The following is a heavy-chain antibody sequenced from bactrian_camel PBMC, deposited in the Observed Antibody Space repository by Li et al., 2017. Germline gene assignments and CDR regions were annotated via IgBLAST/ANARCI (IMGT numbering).Heavy chain of an antibody. CDR3: AEAPYRAGFSPKC. V-gene: IGHV3S66*01. CDR2: INGDGST. Sequence: DVQLVESGGGSVQTGGSLRLSCKPSFFILDDFEMMWYRQAPGNECELVSSINGDGSTFYSDSVKGRFTISHDKSKNTAYLQINDLKPEDTAMYYCAEAPYRAGFSPKCGGQGTQVTVS. J-gene: IGHJ4*01. CDR1: FFILDDFE.